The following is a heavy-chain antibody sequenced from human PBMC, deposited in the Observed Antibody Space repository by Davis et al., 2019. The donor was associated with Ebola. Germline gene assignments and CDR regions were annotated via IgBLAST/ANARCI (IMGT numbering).Heavy chain of an antibody. V-gene: IGHV3-30*03. CDR2: ISYDGSNK. CDR3: ARDATYYFDSSGYYTAPNDAFDI. J-gene: IGHJ3*02. CDR1: GFTFSSYG. Sequence: GGSLRLSCAASGFTFSSYGLHWVRQAPGKGLEWMSIISYDGSNKYYADSVKGRFTISRDDSKNTLYLQMNSLRAEDTAVYYCARDATYYFDSSGYYTAPNDAFDIWGQGTMVTVSS. D-gene: IGHD3-22*01.